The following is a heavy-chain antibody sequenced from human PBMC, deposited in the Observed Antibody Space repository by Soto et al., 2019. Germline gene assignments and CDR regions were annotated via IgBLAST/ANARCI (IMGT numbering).Heavy chain of an antibody. CDR3: ARDPPGVVGYYYGMDV. J-gene: IGHJ6*02. V-gene: IGHV3-7*03. CDR2: IKQDGSEK. CDR1: GFTFSSYW. D-gene: IGHD2-8*01. Sequence: GGSLRLSCAASGFTFSSYWMSWVRQAPGKGLEWVANIKQDGSEKYYVDSVKGRFTISRDNAKNSLYLQMNSLRAEDTAVYYCARDPPGVVGYYYGMDVWGQGTTVTVSS.